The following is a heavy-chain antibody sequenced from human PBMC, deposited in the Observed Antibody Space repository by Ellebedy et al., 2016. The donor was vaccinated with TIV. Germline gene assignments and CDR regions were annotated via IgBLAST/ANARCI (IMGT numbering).Heavy chain of an antibody. CDR3: ASGDIVVVPAAIGYYGMDV. D-gene: IGHD2-2*01. CDR1: GYTFTSYA. J-gene: IGHJ6*02. CDR2: INAGNGNT. V-gene: IGHV1-3*01. Sequence: ASVKVSCXASGYTFTSYAMHWVRQAPGQRLEWMGWINAGNGNTKYSQKFQGRVTITRDTSASTAYMELRSLRSDDTAVYYCASGDIVVVPAAIGYYGMDVWGQGTTVTVSS.